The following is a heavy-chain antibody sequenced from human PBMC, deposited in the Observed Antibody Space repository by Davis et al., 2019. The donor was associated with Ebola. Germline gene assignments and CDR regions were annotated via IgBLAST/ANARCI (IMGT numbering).Heavy chain of an antibody. V-gene: IGHV3-73*01. CDR2: IRSKANSYAT. CDR3: TRMSGSYYSDY. D-gene: IGHD1-26*01. CDR1: GFTFSGSA. Sequence: GESLKISCAASGFTFSGSAMHWVRQASGKGLEWVGRIRSKANSYATAYAASVKGRFTISRDDSKNTAYLQMNSLKTEDTAVYYCTRMSGSYYSDYWGQGTLVTVSS. J-gene: IGHJ4*02.